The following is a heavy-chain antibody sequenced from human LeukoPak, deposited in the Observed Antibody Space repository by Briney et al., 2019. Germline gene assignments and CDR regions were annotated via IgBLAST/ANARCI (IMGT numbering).Heavy chain of an antibody. CDR3: ARQHALGPNIGDYVDY. J-gene: IGHJ4*02. CDR2: IYPGDPDT. V-gene: IGHV5-51*01. D-gene: IGHD2/OR15-2a*01. Sequence: GESLKISCKGSGYSFTSYWIGWVRQMPGKGLEWMGIIYPGDPDTRYSPSFQGQVTISADKSISTAYLQWSSLKASDTAMYYCARQHALGPNIGDYVDYWGQGTLVTVSS. CDR1: GYSFTSYW.